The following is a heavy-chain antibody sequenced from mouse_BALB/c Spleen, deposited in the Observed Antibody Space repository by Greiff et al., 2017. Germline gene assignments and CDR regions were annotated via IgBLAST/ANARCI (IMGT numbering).Heavy chain of an antibody. D-gene: IGHD1-1*01. Sequence: VQLKESGPELVKPGASVKMSCKASGYTFTSYVMHWVKQKPGQGLEWIGYINPYNDGTKYNEKFKGKATLTSDKSSSTAYMELSSLTSEDSAVYYCARGLRILSMDYWGQGTSVTVSS. J-gene: IGHJ4*01. V-gene: IGHV1-14*01. CDR3: ARGLRILSMDY. CDR2: INPYNDGT. CDR1: GYTFTSYV.